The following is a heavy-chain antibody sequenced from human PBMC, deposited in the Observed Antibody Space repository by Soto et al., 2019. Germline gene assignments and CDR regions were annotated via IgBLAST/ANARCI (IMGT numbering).Heavy chain of an antibody. CDR2: ISYDGSNK. V-gene: IGHV3-30*18. CDR1: GFTFSSYG. Sequence: QVQLVESGGGVVQPGRSLRLSCAASGFTFSSYGMHWVRQAPGKGLEWVAVISYDGSNKYYADSVKGRFTISRDNSKNTLYLQMNSLRAEDTAVYYCAKDLLPSDYGDYFPFDYWDQGTLVTVSS. J-gene: IGHJ4*02. D-gene: IGHD4-17*01. CDR3: AKDLLPSDYGDYFPFDY.